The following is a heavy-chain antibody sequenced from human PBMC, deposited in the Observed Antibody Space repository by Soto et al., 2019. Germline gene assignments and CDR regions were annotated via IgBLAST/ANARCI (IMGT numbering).Heavy chain of an antibody. V-gene: IGHV4-59*01. CDR1: GGSISSYY. CDR3: ARDRGPDMVRGDNWFDP. CDR2: IYYSGST. D-gene: IGHD3-10*01. Sequence: NPXETLALTCTVSGGSISSYYWSWIRQPPGKGLEWIGYIYYSGSTNYNPSLKSRVTISVDTSKNQFSLKLSSVTAADTAVYYCARDRGPDMVRGDNWFDPWGQGTLVTVSS. J-gene: IGHJ5*02.